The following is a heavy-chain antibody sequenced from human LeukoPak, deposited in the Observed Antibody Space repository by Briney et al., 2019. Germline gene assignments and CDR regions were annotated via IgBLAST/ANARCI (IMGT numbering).Heavy chain of an antibody. V-gene: IGHV3-7*01. D-gene: IGHD3-16*01. J-gene: IGHJ4*02. Sequence: GGSLRLSCAASGFTFSSYWMSWVRQAPGKGLEWVANIKQDGSEKHYVDSVKGRFTISRDNAKNSLYLQMNSLRAEDTAVYYCARDYVWGSYYFDYWGQGTLVTVSS. CDR2: IKQDGSEK. CDR1: GFTFSSYW. CDR3: ARDYVWGSYYFDY.